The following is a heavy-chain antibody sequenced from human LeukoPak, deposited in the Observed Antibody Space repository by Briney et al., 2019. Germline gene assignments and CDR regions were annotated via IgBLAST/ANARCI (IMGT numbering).Heavy chain of an antibody. CDR1: GGSISSYY. Sequence: SETLSLTCTVSGGSISSYYWDWIRQPPGKGLEWIGSIYYSGSTYYNPSLKSRVTISVDTSKNQFSLKLSSVTAADTAVYYCARIGSSWKKFDYWGQGTLVTVSS. CDR3: ARIGSSWKKFDY. V-gene: IGHV4-39*01. D-gene: IGHD6-13*01. CDR2: IYYSGST. J-gene: IGHJ4*02.